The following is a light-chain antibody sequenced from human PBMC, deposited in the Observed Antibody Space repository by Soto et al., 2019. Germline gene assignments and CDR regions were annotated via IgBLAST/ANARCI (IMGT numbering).Light chain of an antibody. V-gene: IGLV7-43*01. J-gene: IGLJ3*02. CDR2: CTS. CDR3: LLYYGGAQLV. CDR1: TVAVTSGHY. Sequence: QAVVTQEPSLTVSPGGTVTRTCASSTVAVTSGHYPNWFQQKPGQEPRALIHCTSNKNYWTPARFSGSLLGGKAALTLSGVQPEDEAEYYCLLYYGGAQLVFGGGTKLTVL.